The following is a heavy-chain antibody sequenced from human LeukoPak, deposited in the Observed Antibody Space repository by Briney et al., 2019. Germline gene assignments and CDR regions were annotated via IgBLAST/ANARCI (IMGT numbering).Heavy chain of an antibody. J-gene: IGHJ4*02. V-gene: IGHV1-69*05. D-gene: IGHD5-24*01. Sequence: SVKVTCKASGGTFSSYAISWVRQAPGQGLEWMGGIIPIFGTANYAQKFQGRVTITTDESTSTAYTELSSLRSEDTAAYYCARAANVEMATLGPLDYWGQGTLVTVSS. CDR3: ARAANVEMATLGPLDY. CDR1: GGTFSSYA. CDR2: IIPIFGTA.